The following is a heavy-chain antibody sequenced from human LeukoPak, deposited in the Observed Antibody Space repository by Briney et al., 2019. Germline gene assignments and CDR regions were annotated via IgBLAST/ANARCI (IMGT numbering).Heavy chain of an antibody. J-gene: IGHJ4*02. CDR2: IYASGTT. V-gene: IGHV4-61*05. Sequence: SETLSLTCTVSGGSISSSPYYWGWIRQPPGKGLEWIGRIYASGTTNYNPSLKSRVTISVDTSKNQFSLNLSSVTAADTAVYYCARGKGVVITDHFDYWGQGTLVTVSS. CDR1: GGSISSSPYY. D-gene: IGHD3-22*01. CDR3: ARGKGVVITDHFDY.